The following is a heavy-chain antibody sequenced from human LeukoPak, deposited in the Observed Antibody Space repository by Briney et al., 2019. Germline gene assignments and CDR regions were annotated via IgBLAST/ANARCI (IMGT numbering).Heavy chain of an antibody. J-gene: IGHJ6*02. Sequence: ASVKVSCKASGYTFTSYGISWVRQAPGQGLEWMGWISAYNDNTNYAQKLQGRVTMTTDTSTSTAYMELRSLRSDDTAVYYCAREGIAAAGLYYYYGMDVWGQGTTVTVSS. CDR3: AREGIAAAGLYYYYGMDV. D-gene: IGHD6-13*01. CDR1: GYTFTSYG. V-gene: IGHV1-18*01. CDR2: ISAYNDNT.